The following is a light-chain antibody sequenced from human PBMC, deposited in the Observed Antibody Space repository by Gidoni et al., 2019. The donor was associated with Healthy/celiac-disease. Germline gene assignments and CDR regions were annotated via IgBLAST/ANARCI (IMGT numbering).Light chain of an antibody. V-gene: IGKV1-39*01. Sequence: DIQMTQSPSSLSASVGDRVTITCRASQSISSYLNWYQQKQGKAPKHLLYAASSLQGGVPSRFCGSGSGTDFPLTISSLLPDDVSTYYCRQSYSTPRTFGQGTRLEIK. CDR3: RQSYSTPRT. CDR1: QSISSY. J-gene: IGKJ5*01. CDR2: AAS.